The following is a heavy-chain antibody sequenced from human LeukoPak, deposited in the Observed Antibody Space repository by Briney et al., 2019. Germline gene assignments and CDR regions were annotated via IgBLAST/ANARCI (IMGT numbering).Heavy chain of an antibody. J-gene: IGHJ4*02. CDR2: INHSGST. CDR1: GGSFSGYY. D-gene: IGHD3-9*01. CDR3: ASQVLRYFDWLPIDY. V-gene: IGHV4-34*01. Sequence: SETLSLTCAVYGGSFSGYYWSWIRQPPGKGLEWIGEINHSGSTNYNPSLKSRVTISVDTSKNQFSLKLSSVTAADTAVYYCASQVLRYFDWLPIDYWGQGTLVTVSS.